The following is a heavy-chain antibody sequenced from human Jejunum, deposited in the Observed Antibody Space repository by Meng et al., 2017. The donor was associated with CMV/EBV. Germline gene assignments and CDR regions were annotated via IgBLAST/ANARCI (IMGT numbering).Heavy chain of an antibody. D-gene: IGHD2-21*02. Sequence: SPFSLSAYIVDWVRQAPGKGLEWVSSISSSGDYIYYADSLKGRFAISRDNAKNSVYLQMSSLSADDTAVYYCARDLYVGDPSAFDIWGQGTKVTVSS. J-gene: IGHJ3*02. CDR1: PFSLSAYI. V-gene: IGHV3-21*01. CDR2: ISSSGDYI. CDR3: ARDLYVGDPSAFDI.